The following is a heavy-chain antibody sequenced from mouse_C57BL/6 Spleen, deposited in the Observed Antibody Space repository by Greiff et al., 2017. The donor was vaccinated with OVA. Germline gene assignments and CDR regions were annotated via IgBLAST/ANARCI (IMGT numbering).Heavy chain of an antibody. V-gene: IGHV1-82*01. Sequence: QVQLQQSGPELVKPGASVKISCKASGYVFSSSWMNWVKQRPGKGLEWIGRIYPGDGDTNYNGKFKGKATLTADKSSSSAYMQLSSLTSEDSAVYFCARKDLLSYAMDYWGQGTSVTVSS. CDR2: IYPGDGDT. J-gene: IGHJ4*01. CDR1: GYVFSSSW. D-gene: IGHD2-10*01. CDR3: ARKDLLSYAMDY.